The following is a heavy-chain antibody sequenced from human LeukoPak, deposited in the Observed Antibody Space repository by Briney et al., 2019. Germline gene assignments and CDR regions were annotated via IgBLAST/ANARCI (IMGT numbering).Heavy chain of an antibody. CDR1: GDSISSSTYY. D-gene: IGHD5-12*01. J-gene: IGHJ4*02. V-gene: IGHV4-39*07. Sequence: PSETLSLTCTVSGDSISSSTYYWSWIRQPPGKGLEWIGEINHSGSTNYNPSLKSRVTISVDTSKNQFSLKLSSVTAADTAVYYCARGIVATRIDYWGQGTLVTVSS. CDR2: INHSGST. CDR3: ARGIVATRIDY.